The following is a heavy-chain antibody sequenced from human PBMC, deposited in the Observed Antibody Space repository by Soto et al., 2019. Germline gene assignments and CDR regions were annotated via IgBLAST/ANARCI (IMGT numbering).Heavy chain of an antibody. J-gene: IGHJ4*02. CDR2: INAGNGNT. CDR1: GYTFTSYA. D-gene: IGHD3-22*01. V-gene: IGHV1-3*01. Sequence: QVPLVQSGAEVKKPGASVKVSCKASGYTFTSYAMHWVRQAPGQRLEWMGWINAGNGNTKYSQKFQGRVTITRDTSASTAYMELSSLRSEDTAVYYCARGGAIVVVYYFDYWGQGTLVTVSS. CDR3: ARGGAIVVVYYFDY.